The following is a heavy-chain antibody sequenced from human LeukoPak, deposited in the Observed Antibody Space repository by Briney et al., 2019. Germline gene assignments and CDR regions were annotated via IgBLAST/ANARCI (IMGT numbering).Heavy chain of an antibody. CDR1: GGSISSYY. V-gene: IGHV4-59*01. CDR2: IYYSGST. J-gene: IGHJ6*03. Sequence: SETLSLTCTVSGGSISSYYWSWIRQPPGKGLEWIGYIYYSGSTNYNPSLKSRVTVSVDTSKNQFSLKLSSVTAADTAVYYCARGADYYYYYMDVWGKGTTVTVSS. CDR3: ARGADYYYYYMDV.